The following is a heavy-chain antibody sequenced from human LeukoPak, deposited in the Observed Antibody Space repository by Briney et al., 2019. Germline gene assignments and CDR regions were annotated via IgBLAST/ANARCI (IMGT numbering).Heavy chain of an antibody. Sequence: GGSLRLSCSASGFTFSNYFMHWVRQAPGEGLEWVSYISSSGSTIYYADSVKGRFTISRDNSMNTLYLQMNSLRADDTAVYYCGKPAKYWLVRGNGVDVWGQGTTVTVSS. J-gene: IGHJ6*02. D-gene: IGHD6-19*01. CDR2: ISSSGSTI. CDR3: GKPAKYWLVRGNGVDV. CDR1: GFTFSNYF. V-gene: IGHV3-11*01.